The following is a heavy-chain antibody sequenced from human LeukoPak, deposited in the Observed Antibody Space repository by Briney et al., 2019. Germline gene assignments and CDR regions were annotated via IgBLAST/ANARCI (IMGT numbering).Heavy chain of an antibody. V-gene: IGHV4-59*01. CDR1: GGFISSYY. CDR3: ARGFDSPHY. J-gene: IGHJ4*02. Sequence: SETLSLTCTVSGGFISSYYWSWIRQPPGKGLEWIGYIYYSGRTYYNPSLKSRITISVDTSKNQFSLKLSSVTAADTAVYYCARGFDSPHYWGQGTLVSVSS. CDR2: IYYSGRT. D-gene: IGHD4-11*01.